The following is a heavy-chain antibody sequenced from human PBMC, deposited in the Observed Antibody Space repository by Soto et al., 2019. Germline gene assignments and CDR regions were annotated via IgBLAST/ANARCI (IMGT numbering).Heavy chain of an antibody. V-gene: IGHV1-3*01. D-gene: IGHD3-3*01. CDR3: ARDMYYDFWSGSYGMDV. J-gene: IGHJ6*02. CDR2: INAGNGNT. Sequence: ASVKVSCKASGYTFTSYAMHWVRQAPGQRLEWMGWINAGNGNTKYSQKFQGRVTITRDTSASTAYMELSSLRSEDTAVYYCARDMYYDFWSGSYGMDVWGQGTTVTVSS. CDR1: GYTFTSYA.